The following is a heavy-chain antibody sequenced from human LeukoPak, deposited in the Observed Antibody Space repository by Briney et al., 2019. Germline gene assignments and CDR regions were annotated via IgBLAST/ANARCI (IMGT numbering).Heavy chain of an antibody. CDR3: ARVPRGHCSGSSCSPNFYYYYMDV. D-gene: IGHD2-15*01. V-gene: IGHV4-59*01. CDR1: GGSITTNY. J-gene: IGHJ6*03. Sequence: SETLSLTCTVSGGSITTNYWSWIRQPPGKGLEWIGYLYYSGSTYYNPSLKSRVTFSVDTSKNQFSLRLTSVTAADTAVYFCARVPRGHCSGSSCSPNFYYYYMDVWGEGPTVTVSS. CDR2: LYYSGST.